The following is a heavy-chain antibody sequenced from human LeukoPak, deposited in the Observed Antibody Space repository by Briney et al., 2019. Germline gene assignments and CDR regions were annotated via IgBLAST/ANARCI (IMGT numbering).Heavy chain of an antibody. Sequence: SETLSLTCTVSGGSISSYYWSWIRQPPGKGLEWIGEINHSGSTNYNPSLKSRVTISVDTSKNQFSLKLSSVTAADTAVYYCARGKKYYYDSSGYSPFDYWGQGTLVTVSS. V-gene: IGHV4-34*01. D-gene: IGHD3-22*01. CDR1: GGSISSYY. CDR2: INHSGST. CDR3: ARGKKYYYDSSGYSPFDY. J-gene: IGHJ4*02.